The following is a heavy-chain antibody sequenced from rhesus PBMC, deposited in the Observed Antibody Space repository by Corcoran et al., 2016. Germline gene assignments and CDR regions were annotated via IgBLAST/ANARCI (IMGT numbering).Heavy chain of an antibody. J-gene: IGHJ4*01. D-gene: IGHD6-25*01. CDR3: ASRGIVAAFDY. V-gene: IGHV4-80*01. CDR1: GGSFSSYW. CDR2: INGNSGST. Sequence: QVQLQESGPGLVKPSETLSLTCAVSGGSFSSYWWSWIRQPPGKGLEWIGEINGNSGSTNYNPSLKGRVTISKDASKNQFSLKLSSVTAADTAVYYCASRGIVAAFDYWGQGVLVTVSS.